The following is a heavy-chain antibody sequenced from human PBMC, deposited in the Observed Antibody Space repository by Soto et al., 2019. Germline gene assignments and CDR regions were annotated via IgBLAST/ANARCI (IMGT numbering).Heavy chain of an antibody. J-gene: IGHJ6*02. D-gene: IGHD2-15*01. CDR1: GFTFSSYG. Sequence: GGSLRLSCAASGFTFSSYGMHWVRQAPGKGLEWVAVIWYDGSNKYYADSLKGRFTISRDNSQNTLYLQMNSLRAEDTAVYYCARDNVFVVVVAATPFHYGMDVWGQGTTVTVSS. CDR3: ARDNVFVVVVAATPFHYGMDV. V-gene: IGHV3-33*01. CDR2: IWYDGSNK.